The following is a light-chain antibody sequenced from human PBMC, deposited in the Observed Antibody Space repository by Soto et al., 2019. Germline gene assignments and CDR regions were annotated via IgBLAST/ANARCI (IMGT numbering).Light chain of an antibody. CDR2: DTS. Sequence: DIQMTQSPSSLSASVGDSVTITCQATQGISSYVNWYQQQRGRAPKFLIYDTSKLEPGVPSRFSGSRSGTHFTFTITSLQPEDFATYFCQQYADVPLTFGGGTKVE. CDR3: QQYADVPLT. CDR1: QGISSY. V-gene: IGKV1-33*01. J-gene: IGKJ4*01.